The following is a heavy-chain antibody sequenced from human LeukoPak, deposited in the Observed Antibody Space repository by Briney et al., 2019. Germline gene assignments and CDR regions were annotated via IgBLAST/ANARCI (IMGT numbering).Heavy chain of an antibody. V-gene: IGHV4-34*01. D-gene: IGHD3-10*01. J-gene: IGHJ4*02. Sequence: SETLFLTCAVYGGSFSGYSWNWIRQPPVKGLEWIGEINHSGGTNYNPSLKSRVTISVDTSKKQFSLKLSSVTAADTAVYYCARGVDYYGVWGQGTLVTVSS. CDR2: INHSGGT. CDR3: ARGVDYYGV. CDR1: GGSFSGYS.